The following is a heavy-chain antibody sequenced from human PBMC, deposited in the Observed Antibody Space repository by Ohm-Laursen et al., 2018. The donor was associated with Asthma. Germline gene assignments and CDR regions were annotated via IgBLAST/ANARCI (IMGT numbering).Heavy chain of an antibody. D-gene: IGHD3-22*01. V-gene: IGHV3-30*03. CDR2: ISYDGSNK. CDR3: ARDMGTRETYYYDSSGYYYYGMDV. Sequence: SLRLSCAASGFTFSSYGMHWVRQAPGKGLEWVAVISYDGSNKYYADSVKGRFTISRDNSKNTLYLQMNSLRAEDTAVYYCARDMGTRETYYYDSSGYYYYGMDVWGQGTTVTVSS. CDR1: GFTFSSYG. J-gene: IGHJ6*02.